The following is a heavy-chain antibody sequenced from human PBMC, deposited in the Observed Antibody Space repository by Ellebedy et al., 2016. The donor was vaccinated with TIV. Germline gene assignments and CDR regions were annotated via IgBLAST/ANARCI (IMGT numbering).Heavy chain of an antibody. CDR3: ATDGSYGDYRSPTHAFVM. V-gene: IGHV3-7*01. J-gene: IGHJ3*02. CDR1: GFSFRSYW. CDR2: IRQDGSK. D-gene: IGHD4-17*01. Sequence: GGSLRLSCAVSGFSFRSYWMSWVRQAPGKGLEWVANIRQDGSKNYVDSVKGRFTISRDNAKDSLYLQMSSLRVEDTAVYYCATDGSYGDYRSPTHAFVMWGQGTMVAVSS.